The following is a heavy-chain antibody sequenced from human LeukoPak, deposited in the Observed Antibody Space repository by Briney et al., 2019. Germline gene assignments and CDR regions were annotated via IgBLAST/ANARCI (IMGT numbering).Heavy chain of an antibody. CDR2: ISSSSSYI. CDR1: GFTFSSYS. D-gene: IGHD1-26*01. Sequence: GGSLRLSCAASGFTFSSYSINWVRQAPGKGLEWVSSISSSSSYIYYADSVKGRFTISRDNAKNSLYLQMNSLRAEDTAVYYCARGGSGSYYSNYWGQGTLVTVSS. J-gene: IGHJ4*02. V-gene: IGHV3-21*01. CDR3: ARGGSGSYYSNY.